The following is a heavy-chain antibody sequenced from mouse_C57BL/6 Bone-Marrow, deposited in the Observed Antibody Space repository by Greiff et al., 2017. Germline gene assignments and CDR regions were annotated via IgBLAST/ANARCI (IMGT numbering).Heavy chain of an antibody. V-gene: IGHV1-7*01. CDR2: INPSSGYT. D-gene: IGHD1-1*01. CDR3: ARGHYYGSSYVTWFAY. CDR1: GYTFTSYW. J-gene: IGHJ3*01. Sequence: VQLQQSGAELAKPGASVKLSCKASGYTFTSYWMHWVKQRPGQGLEWIGYINPSSGYTKYNQKFKDKATLTADKSSSTAYMQLSSLTYEDSAVYYCARGHYYGSSYVTWFAYWGQGTLGTVSA.